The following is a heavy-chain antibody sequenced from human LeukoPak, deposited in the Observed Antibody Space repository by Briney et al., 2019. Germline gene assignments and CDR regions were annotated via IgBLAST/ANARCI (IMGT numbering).Heavy chain of an antibody. CDR1: GFMFSSNW. CDR3: ARERYDSRWYTFGS. J-gene: IGHJ4*02. Sequence: GGSLRLSCAASGFMFSSNWMSWVRLAPGKGLEWVANIKEDGTETYYVDSVKGRFTISRDNAKNSLYLLMNSLRAEDTAVYYCARERYDSRWYTFGSWGQGTLVTVSS. V-gene: IGHV3-7*01. CDR2: IKEDGTET. D-gene: IGHD3-22*01.